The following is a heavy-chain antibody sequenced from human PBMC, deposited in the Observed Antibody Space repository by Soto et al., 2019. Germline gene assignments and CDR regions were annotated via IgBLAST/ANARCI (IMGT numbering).Heavy chain of an antibody. CDR1: GASISSGDYS. Sequence: PSETLSLTCAVSGASISSGDYSWSWVRQPPGKGLEWIGHIHHGGTPYYKASLKSRVTISQDRSKNQFSLSLSSVTAAYTAMYFCARAAYSGFEYFFDSWRQRILVTVSS. CDR2: IHHGGTP. D-gene: IGHD5-12*01. CDR3: ARAAYSGFEYFFDS. V-gene: IGHV4-30-2*01. J-gene: IGHJ4*02.